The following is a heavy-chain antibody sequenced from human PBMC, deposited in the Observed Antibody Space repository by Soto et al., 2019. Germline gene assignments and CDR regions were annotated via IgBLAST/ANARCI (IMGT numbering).Heavy chain of an antibody. J-gene: IGHJ4*02. V-gene: IGHV1-69*02. CDR1: GDTFNRYT. CDR2: IIPMSPMP. D-gene: IGHD2-15*01. CDR3: ASGEGGNGNWYAS. Sequence: QVQLVQSGAEVKKPGSSVNVACKASGDTFNRYTISWVRQAPGQGLEWMGRIIPMSPMPIYAQKFRGRVTFTADKSTTSVHMELSSLTSDDTAVYYCASGEGGNGNWYASWGQGTLVTVSS.